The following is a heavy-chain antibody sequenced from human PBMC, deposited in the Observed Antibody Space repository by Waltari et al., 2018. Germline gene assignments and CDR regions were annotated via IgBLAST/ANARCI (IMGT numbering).Heavy chain of an antibody. D-gene: IGHD6-19*01. V-gene: IGHV2-5*02. J-gene: IGHJ4*02. CDR2: IHWDDEK. Sequence: QTTLREPGPTLVNPTQPLRLPCPFSGFSSTSTGVAVSWIRQPPTKALEWLALIHWDDEKWYSPSLKNRLTVTKDTSRNQVVLTLTNMDPADTATYYCAGGWFYFDYWGQGALVTVSS. CDR3: AGGWFYFDY. CDR1: GFSSTSTGVA.